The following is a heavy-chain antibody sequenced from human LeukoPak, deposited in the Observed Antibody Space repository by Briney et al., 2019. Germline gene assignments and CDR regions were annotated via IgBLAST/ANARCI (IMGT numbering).Heavy chain of an antibody. J-gene: IGHJ4*02. V-gene: IGHV3-48*01. CDR2: ITASGTAM. CDR3: ARGDDGRSLDY. D-gene: IGHD1-1*01. Sequence: PGGSLRLSCAASGFTFSSYSMNWVRQAPGKGLEWVSHITASGTAMFYADSVKGRFTISRDNAKNSLYLQMNSLRVEDSALYYCARGDDGRSLDYWGQGTRVTVSS. CDR1: GFTFSSYS.